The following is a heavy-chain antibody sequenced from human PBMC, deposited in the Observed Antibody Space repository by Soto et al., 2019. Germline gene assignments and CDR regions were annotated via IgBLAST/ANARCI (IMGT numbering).Heavy chain of an antibody. J-gene: IGHJ6*03. D-gene: IGHD6-13*01. CDR1: GFTFSSYS. Sequence: EVQLVESGGGLVKPGGSLRLSCAASGFTFSSYSMNWVRQAPGKGLEWVSSISSSSSYIYYADSVKGRFTISRDNAKNSLYLQMNSLSAEDTAVYYCARDESSSWYVNTGYYMDVWGKGTTVTVSS. CDR3: ARDESSSWYVNTGYYMDV. V-gene: IGHV3-21*01. CDR2: ISSSSSYI.